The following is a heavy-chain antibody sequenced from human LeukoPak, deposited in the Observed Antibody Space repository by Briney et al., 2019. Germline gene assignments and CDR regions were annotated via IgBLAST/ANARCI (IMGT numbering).Heavy chain of an antibody. Sequence: ASVKVSFKASGYTFTSYGISWVRQAPGQGLEWMGWISAYNGNTNYAQKLQGRVTMTTDTSTSTAYMELRSLRSDDTAVYYCARTYYYDSVSAFDIWGQGTMVTVSS. CDR1: GYTFTSYG. V-gene: IGHV1-18*01. CDR3: ARTYYYDSVSAFDI. D-gene: IGHD3-22*01. CDR2: ISAYNGNT. J-gene: IGHJ3*02.